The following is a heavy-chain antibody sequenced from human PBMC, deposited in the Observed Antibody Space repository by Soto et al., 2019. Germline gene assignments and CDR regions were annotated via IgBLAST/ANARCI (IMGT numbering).Heavy chain of an antibody. V-gene: IGHV3-23*01. CDR2: ISGSGGST. CDR3: ARRGGGWYFDY. J-gene: IGHJ4*02. D-gene: IGHD6-19*01. CDR1: GFTFSSYA. Sequence: EVQLLESGGGLVQPGGSLRLSCAASGFTFSSYAMNWVRQAPGKGLEWVSVISGSGGSTYYADSVKGRFTISRDNSKNTLNLLADGATAEDRAVYYCARRGGGWYFDYSGQGTLVTVSS.